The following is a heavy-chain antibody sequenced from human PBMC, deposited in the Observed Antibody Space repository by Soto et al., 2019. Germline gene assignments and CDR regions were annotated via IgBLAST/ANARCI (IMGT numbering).Heavy chain of an antibody. CDR1: GFTFSSYA. D-gene: IGHD3-3*01. V-gene: IGHV3-23*01. CDR3: AKGARLGDFWSGYFTPYYYYGMDV. CDR2: ISGSGGST. J-gene: IGHJ6*02. Sequence: LRVSCAASGFTFSSYAMSWVRQAPGKGLEWVSAISGSGGSTYYADSVKGRFTISRDNSKNTLYLQMNSLRAEDTAVYYCAKGARLGDFWSGYFTPYYYYGMDVWGQGTTVTVSS.